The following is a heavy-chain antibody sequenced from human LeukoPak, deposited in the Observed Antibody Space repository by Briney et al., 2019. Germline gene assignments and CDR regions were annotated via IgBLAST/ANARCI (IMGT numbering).Heavy chain of an antibody. D-gene: IGHD5-24*01. V-gene: IGHV3-21*04. J-gene: IGHJ6*02. Sequence: SGGSLRLSCAASGFTFSSYSMNWVRQAPGKGLEWVSSISSSSSYIYYADSVKGRFTISRDNAKNSLYLQMNSLRAEDTAVYYCARAPNKVEMATISRGGSPSYYYYGMDVWGQGTTVTVSS. CDR3: ARAPNKVEMATISRGGSPSYYYYGMDV. CDR1: GFTFSSYS. CDR2: ISSSSSYI.